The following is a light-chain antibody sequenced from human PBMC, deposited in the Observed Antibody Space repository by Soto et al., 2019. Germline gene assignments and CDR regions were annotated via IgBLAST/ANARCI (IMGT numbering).Light chain of an antibody. J-gene: IGKJ5*01. V-gene: IGKV3-20*01. CDR3: QQYGNSPIT. CDR1: QSVSSSY. CDR2: GAS. Sequence: ESVLTQSPGTLSVSPGTRAALSCRASQSVSSSYLAWYQQKPGQPPRLLIYGASSRATGIPDRFSGSGSGTDFTLTISSLEPEDFAVYYCQQYGNSPITFGQGTRLEIK.